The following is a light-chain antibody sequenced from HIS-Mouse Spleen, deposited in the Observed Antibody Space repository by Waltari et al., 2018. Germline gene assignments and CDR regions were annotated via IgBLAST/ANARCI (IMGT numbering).Light chain of an antibody. CDR3: YSTDSSGNHRV. CDR1: ALPTKY. V-gene: IGLV3-10*01. Sequence: SYELPQPPSVSVSPGQTARITCSGAALPTKYATWHQQKSGQAPVLVIYEDSKRPSGIPERFSGSSSGTMATLTISGAQVEDEADYYCYSTDSSGNHRVFGGGTKLTVL. J-gene: IGLJ2*01. CDR2: EDS.